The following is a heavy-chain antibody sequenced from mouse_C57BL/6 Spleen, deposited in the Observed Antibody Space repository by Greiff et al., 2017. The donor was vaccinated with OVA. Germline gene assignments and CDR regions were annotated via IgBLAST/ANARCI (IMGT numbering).Heavy chain of an antibody. J-gene: IGHJ3*01. V-gene: IGHV1-82*01. CDR1: GYAFSSSW. Sequence: VQVVESGPELVKPGASVKISCKASGYAFSSSWMNWVKQRPGKGLEWIGRIYPGDGDTNYNGKFKGKATLTADKSSSTAYMQLSSLTSEDSAVYFCASSWAWFAYWGQGTLVTVSA. CDR3: ASSWAWFAY. CDR2: IYPGDGDT.